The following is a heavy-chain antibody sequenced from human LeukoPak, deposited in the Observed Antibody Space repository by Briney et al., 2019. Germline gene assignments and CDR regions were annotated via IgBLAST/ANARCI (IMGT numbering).Heavy chain of an antibody. CDR1: GGSISSGDYY. CDR3: ARTIAALAPYYYYYMDV. J-gene: IGHJ6*03. CDR2: IYHSGST. D-gene: IGHD6-6*01. V-gene: IGHV4-61*08. Sequence: PSETLSLTCTVSGGSISSGDYYWSWIRQPPGKGLEWIGYIYHSGSTNYNPSLKSRVTISVDTSKNQFSLKLSSVTAADTAVYYCARTIAALAPYYYYYMDVWGKGTTVTVSS.